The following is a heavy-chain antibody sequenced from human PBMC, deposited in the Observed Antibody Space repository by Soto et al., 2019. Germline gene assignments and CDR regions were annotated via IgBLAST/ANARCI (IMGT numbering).Heavy chain of an antibody. CDR3: ARGPGGPDGPGDH. Sequence: QVQLVQSGAEVKKPGASVKVSCKASGYTFTSYAMHWVRQAPGQRLEWMGWINAGNGNTKYSQKFQGRVTITRDTPAGPAYRELSSLRSEDRAVYYCARGPGGPDGPGDHWGQGTLVTVSS. CDR2: INAGNGNT. CDR1: GYTFTSYA. D-gene: IGHD2-15*01. V-gene: IGHV1-3*01. J-gene: IGHJ4*02.